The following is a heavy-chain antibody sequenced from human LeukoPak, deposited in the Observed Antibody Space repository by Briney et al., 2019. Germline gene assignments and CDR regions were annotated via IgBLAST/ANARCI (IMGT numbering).Heavy chain of an antibody. CDR2: INPNSGGK. D-gene: IGHD1-7*01. J-gene: IGHJ5*02. Sequence: ASVKVSCKASGSTFSGYCLHWIGQPPGKGLGWMGWINPNSGGKNNAQNFQGRVTMTRDTSISTVYMELDRLRFDDMAVYYCARGFRKTGTTVWWFDPWGQGTLVTVSS. CDR3: ARGFRKTGTTVWWFDP. CDR1: GSTFSGYC. V-gene: IGHV1-2*02.